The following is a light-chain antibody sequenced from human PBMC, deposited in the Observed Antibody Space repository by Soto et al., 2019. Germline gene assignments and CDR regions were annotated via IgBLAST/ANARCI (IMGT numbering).Light chain of an antibody. V-gene: IGLV2-14*01. CDR3: SSYTGSNTPLV. Sequence: QSALTQPASVSGSPGQSITISCTGTSSDVGGYNYVSWYQQHPGKAPNLIIFDVSNRPSGVSNRFSGSKSGNSASLTISGRQAEDEADYYCSSYTGSNTPLVFGGGTKLTVL. CDR1: SSDVGGYNY. J-gene: IGLJ2*01. CDR2: DVS.